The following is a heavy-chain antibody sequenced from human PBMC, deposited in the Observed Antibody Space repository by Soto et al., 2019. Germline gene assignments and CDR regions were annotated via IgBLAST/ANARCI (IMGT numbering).Heavy chain of an antibody. CDR2: IWYDGSNK. V-gene: IGHV3-33*01. CDR1: GFTFSSYG. Sequence: GGSLRLSCAASGFTFSSYGMHWVRQAPGKGLEWVAVIWYDGSNKYYADSVKGRFTISRDNSKNTLYLQMNSLRAEDTAVYYCARGHLQIHGYGSGSYYTYYYYYYMDVWGKGTTVTVSS. D-gene: IGHD3-10*01. CDR3: ARGHLQIHGYGSGSYYTYYYYYYMDV. J-gene: IGHJ6*03.